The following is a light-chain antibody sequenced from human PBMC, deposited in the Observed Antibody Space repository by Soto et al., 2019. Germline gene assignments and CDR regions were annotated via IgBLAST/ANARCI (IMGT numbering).Light chain of an antibody. V-gene: IGKV3-15*01. Sequence: EMVLTRSPGTLSLSPGERATLSCRASQSLSGNLAWYQQKPGQAPRLLIYGASTRATGIPARFSGSGSGTEFTLTISSLQSEDFAVYYCQQYNNWPPITFGQGTLLEI. CDR1: QSLSGN. CDR3: QQYNNWPPIT. CDR2: GAS. J-gene: IGKJ5*01.